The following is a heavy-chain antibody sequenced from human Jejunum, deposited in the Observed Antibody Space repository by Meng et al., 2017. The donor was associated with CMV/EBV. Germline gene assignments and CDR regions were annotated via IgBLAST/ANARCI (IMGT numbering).Heavy chain of an antibody. Sequence: LTCALHRDSLSLHFWTWIRQPPGKGLEWIGEINNSGSTIYNPSLMSRLTILIDTSANQFSLKLRSVTAADTAIYYCARGSVVSPLDYWGQGTLVTVSS. CDR1: RDSLSLHF. CDR2: INNSGST. V-gene: IGHV4-34*01. J-gene: IGHJ4*02. D-gene: IGHD2-21*01. CDR3: ARGSVVSPLDY.